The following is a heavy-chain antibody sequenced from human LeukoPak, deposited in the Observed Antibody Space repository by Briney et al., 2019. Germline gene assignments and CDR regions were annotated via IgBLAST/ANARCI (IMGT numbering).Heavy chain of an antibody. CDR3: AKDGPNTYYYGAPDY. J-gene: IGHJ4*02. D-gene: IGHD3-10*01. Sequence: GGSLRLSCAASGFTFSSYAMSWVRQAPGEGLEWVSAISGSGGSTYYVDSVKGRFTISRDNSKNTLYLQMNSLRAEDTAVYYCAKDGPNTYYYGAPDYWGQGTLVTVSS. V-gene: IGHV3-23*01. CDR1: GFTFSSYA. CDR2: ISGSGGST.